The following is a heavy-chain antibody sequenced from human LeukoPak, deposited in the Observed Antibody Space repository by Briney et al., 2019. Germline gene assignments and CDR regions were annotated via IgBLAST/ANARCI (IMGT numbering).Heavy chain of an antibody. V-gene: IGHV4-39*07. J-gene: IGHJ5*02. D-gene: IGHD3-10*01. CDR3: ARLHYYYGSAES. Sequence: SETLSLTCAVSGGSIDTSSYSWGWVRQPPGKGLEWIENMYHSGSTYYNPSLKSRVTISVDTSKNQFSLNLSSVTAADTAVYYCARLHYYYGSAESWGQGTLVTVSS. CDR2: MYHSGST. CDR1: GGSIDTSSYS.